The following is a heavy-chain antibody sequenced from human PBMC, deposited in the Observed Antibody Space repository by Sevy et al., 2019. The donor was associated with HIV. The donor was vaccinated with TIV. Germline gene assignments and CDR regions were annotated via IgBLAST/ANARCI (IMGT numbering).Heavy chain of an antibody. CDR3: ARAGPYGLVINSCDY. Sequence: GGSLRLSCAASGFTFSSYSMNWVRQAPGKGLEWVSSISSSSSYIYYADSVKGRFTISRDNAKNSLYLQMNSLRAEDTAVYYCARAGPYGLVINSCDYWGQGTLVTVSS. V-gene: IGHV3-21*01. CDR1: GFTFSSYS. J-gene: IGHJ4*02. CDR2: ISSSSSYI. D-gene: IGHD3-3*01.